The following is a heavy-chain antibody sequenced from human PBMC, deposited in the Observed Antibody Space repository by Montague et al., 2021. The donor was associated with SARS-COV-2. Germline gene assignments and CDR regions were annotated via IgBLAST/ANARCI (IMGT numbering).Heavy chain of an antibody. D-gene: IGHD3-10*01. V-gene: IGHV4-34*01. CDR1: NESFSDYY. CDR3: ARLGDGVVPSPILGVGPYYSYYYMDV. CDR2: IHHGGST. Sequence: SETLSLTCAVYNESFSDYYWNWIRQPPGKGLEWIGEIHHGGSTNYNPSLKSRVTISADTSKNQFSLKLTSVAAADTAVYYCARLGDGVVPSPILGVGPYYSYYYMDVWGKGTTVTVSS. J-gene: IGHJ6*03.